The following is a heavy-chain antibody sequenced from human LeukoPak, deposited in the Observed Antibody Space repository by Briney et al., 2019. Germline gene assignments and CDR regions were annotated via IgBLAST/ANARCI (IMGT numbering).Heavy chain of an antibody. Sequence: WASVKVSCKASGYTFTGYYMHWVRQAPGQGLEWMGWINPNSGGTNHAQKFQGRVTMTRDTSISTAYMELSRLRSDDTAVYYCARDGGDIVVVVAGNNWFDPWGQGTLVTVSS. CDR3: ARDGGDIVVVVAGNNWFDP. CDR1: GYTFTGYY. V-gene: IGHV1-2*02. J-gene: IGHJ5*02. D-gene: IGHD2-15*01. CDR2: INPNSGGT.